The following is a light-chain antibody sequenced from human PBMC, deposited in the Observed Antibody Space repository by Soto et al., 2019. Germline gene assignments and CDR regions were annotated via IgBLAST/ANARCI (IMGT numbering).Light chain of an antibody. CDR3: QQYNNWPQLT. Sequence: EIVMTQSPATLSVSPGERATLPCRASQSVSSNLAWYQQKPGQAPRLLIYGASTRATGIPARFSGSGSGTEFTLTISSLQSEDVAVYYCQQYNNWPQLTFGGGTKVEIK. V-gene: IGKV3-15*01. CDR1: QSVSSN. J-gene: IGKJ4*01. CDR2: GAS.